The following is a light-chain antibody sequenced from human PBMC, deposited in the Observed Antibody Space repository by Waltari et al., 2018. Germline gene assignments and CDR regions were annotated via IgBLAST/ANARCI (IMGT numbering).Light chain of an antibody. Sequence: EIVMTQSPATLSVSPGEGATLSCRASQSVSSNLAWYQQRPGQAPRLLIYCASTRATGIPARFSGSGSGTEFTLTISSLQSEDSAVYYCHQYSSWPPMFTFGQGTKLEIK. J-gene: IGKJ2*01. V-gene: IGKV3-15*01. CDR3: HQYSSWPPMFT. CDR2: CAS. CDR1: QSVSSN.